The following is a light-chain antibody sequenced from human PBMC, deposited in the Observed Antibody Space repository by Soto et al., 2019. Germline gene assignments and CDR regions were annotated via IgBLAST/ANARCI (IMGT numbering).Light chain of an antibody. CDR1: SSDVGGYNY. J-gene: IGLJ1*01. CDR3: CSYERSNSYV. CDR2: DVT. Sequence: QSVLTQPRSVSGSPGQSVTISCTGTSSDVGGYNYVSWYQQHPGKAPKLVIYDVTKRPSGVPDRFSGSKSGTTASLTISGLQAEDEADYYCCSYERSNSYVFGTGTKPTVL. V-gene: IGLV2-11*01.